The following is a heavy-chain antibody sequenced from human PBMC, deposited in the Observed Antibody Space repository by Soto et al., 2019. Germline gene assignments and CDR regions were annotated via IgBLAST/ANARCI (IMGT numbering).Heavy chain of an antibody. CDR1: GLTLSTHW. Sequence: EVQLVQSGGGLVQSGGSLRISCAASGLTLSTHWMSWVRQAPGKGLEWVANIKEDGTEKYYIDSVKGRFTISRDNAKNSLLLQMNSLRVEDTAVYYCARDDAGFAYWGQGTLVTVSS. CDR2: IKEDGTEK. CDR3: ARDDAGFAY. V-gene: IGHV3-7*01. J-gene: IGHJ4*02.